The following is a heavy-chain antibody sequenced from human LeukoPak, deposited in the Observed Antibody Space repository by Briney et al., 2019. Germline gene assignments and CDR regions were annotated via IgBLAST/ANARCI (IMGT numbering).Heavy chain of an antibody. CDR2: ISGSGGST. D-gene: IGHD3-16*01. J-gene: IGHJ5*02. V-gene: IGHV3-23*01. CDR1: GFTFSSYA. Sequence: TGGSLRLSCAASGFTFSSYAMSWVRQAPGKGLEWVSAISGSGGSTYYADSVKGRFTISRDNSKNTPYLQMNSLRAEDTAVYYCAKGGGFLLFSWFDPWGQGTLVTVSS. CDR3: AKGGGFLLFSWFDP.